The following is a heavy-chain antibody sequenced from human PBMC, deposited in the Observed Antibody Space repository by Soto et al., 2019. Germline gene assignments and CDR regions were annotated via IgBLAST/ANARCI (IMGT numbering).Heavy chain of an antibody. Sequence: SETLSLTCTVSGGSFSGYYWSWIRQPPGKGLEWIGEINHSGSTNYNPSLKSRVTISVDTSKNQFSLKLSSVTAADTAVYYCARGRPHCRGGSCYSSNWFDPWGQGTLVTVSS. CDR2: INHSGST. CDR3: ARGRPHCRGGSCYSSNWFDP. CDR1: GGSFSGYY. D-gene: IGHD2-15*01. V-gene: IGHV4-34*01. J-gene: IGHJ5*02.